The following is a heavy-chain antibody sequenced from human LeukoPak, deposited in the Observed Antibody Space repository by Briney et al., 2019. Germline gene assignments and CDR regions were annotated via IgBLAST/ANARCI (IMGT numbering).Heavy chain of an antibody. CDR1: GGSISSGGHY. CDR3: ARECAGTVSVYFDY. J-gene: IGHJ4*02. D-gene: IGHD6-13*01. V-gene: IGHV4-31*03. CDR2: IYYSGST. Sequence: SETLSLTCTVSGGSISSGGHYWSWIRQHPGKGLEWIGYIYYSGSTYYNPSLKSRVTISVDTSKNQFSLKLSSVTAADTAVYYCARECAGTVSVYFDYWGQGTLVTVSS.